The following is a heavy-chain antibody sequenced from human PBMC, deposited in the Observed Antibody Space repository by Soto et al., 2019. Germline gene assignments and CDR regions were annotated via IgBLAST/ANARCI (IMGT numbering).Heavy chain of an antibody. J-gene: IGHJ4*02. CDR1: GGTFSSYA. D-gene: IGHD4-4*01. V-gene: IGHV1-69*13. CDR2: IIPIFGTA. CDR3: ARDHMTTVTTGDRGYYFDY. Sequence: ASVKVSCKASGGTFSSYAISWVRQAPGQGLEWMGGIIPIFGTANYAQKFQGRVTITADESTSTAYMELSSLRSEDTAVYYCARDHMTTVTTGDRGYYFDYWGQGTLVTVSS.